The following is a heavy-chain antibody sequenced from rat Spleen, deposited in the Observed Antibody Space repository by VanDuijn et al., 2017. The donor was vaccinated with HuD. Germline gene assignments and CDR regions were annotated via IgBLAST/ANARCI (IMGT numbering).Heavy chain of an antibody. J-gene: IGHJ2*01. CDR1: GFTFSNYD. V-gene: IGHV5-27*01. Sequence: EVQLVESGGGLVQPGRSLKLSCAASGFTFSNYDMAWVRQAPTKGLEWVASITNTGGSTYYPDSVKGRFTISRDNARNTLYLQMDSLTSEDTATYYCTTGGDILWPPYFDYWGQGVMVTVSS. CDR2: ITNTGGST. CDR3: TTGGDILWPPYFDY. D-gene: IGHD1-9*01.